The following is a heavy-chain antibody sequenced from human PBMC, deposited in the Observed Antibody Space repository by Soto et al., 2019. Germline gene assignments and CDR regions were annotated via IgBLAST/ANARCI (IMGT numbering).Heavy chain of an antibody. V-gene: IGHV3-30*18. CDR1: GFTFSSYG. Sequence: GGSLRLSCAASGFTFSSYGMHWVRQGPGKGLEWVAVISYDGSNKYYADSVKGRFTISRDNSKNTLYLQMNSLRAEDTAVYYCAKGALWFGEFYCFDYWGQGTLVTVSS. J-gene: IGHJ4*02. CDR2: ISYDGSNK. CDR3: AKGALWFGEFYCFDY. D-gene: IGHD3-10*01.